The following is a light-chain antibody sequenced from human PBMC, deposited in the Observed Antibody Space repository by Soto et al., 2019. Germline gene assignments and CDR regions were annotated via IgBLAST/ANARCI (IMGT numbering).Light chain of an antibody. CDR1: SSNIGSGYD. J-gene: IGLJ2*01. CDR2: VNS. CDR3: QSYDTSLSGSV. V-gene: IGLV1-40*01. Sequence: QLVLTRPPSVSGAPGQRVTISCTGSSSNIGSGYDVHWYQQLPGSAPKLLIFVNSNRPSGVPDRFSGSKSGASSSLAITGLQAEDEANYYCQSYDTSLSGSVFGGGTKLTVL.